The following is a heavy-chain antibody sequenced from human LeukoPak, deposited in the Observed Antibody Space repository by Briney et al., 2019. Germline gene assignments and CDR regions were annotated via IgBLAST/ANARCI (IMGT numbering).Heavy chain of an antibody. D-gene: IGHD5-12*01. CDR3: APNIVATLSF. CDR2: INSDGSST. J-gene: IGHJ4*02. Sequence: GGSLRLSCAASGFTLSNYWMHWVRQDPGKGLVWVSRINSDGSSTSYADSVKGRFTISRDNAKNTLYLQMNSLRVDDTAVYYCAPNIVATLSFWGQGTLVTVS. V-gene: IGHV3-74*01. CDR1: GFTLSNYW.